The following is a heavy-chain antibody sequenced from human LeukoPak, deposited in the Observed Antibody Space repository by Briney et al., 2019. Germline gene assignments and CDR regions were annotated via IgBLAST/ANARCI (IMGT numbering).Heavy chain of an antibody. CDR2: INEDGSEK. CDR3: ARGVGWFDP. J-gene: IGHJ5*02. V-gene: IGHV3-7*04. CDR1: GFSFSNHW. Sequence: GGSLRLSCEASGFSFSNHWMSWVRQAPGKGLEWVANINEDGSEKTYVDSVKGRFTISRDYAKKSVYLQMNSLPAEDTAMYYCARGVGWFDPWGQGTLVTVSS. D-gene: IGHD2-2*01.